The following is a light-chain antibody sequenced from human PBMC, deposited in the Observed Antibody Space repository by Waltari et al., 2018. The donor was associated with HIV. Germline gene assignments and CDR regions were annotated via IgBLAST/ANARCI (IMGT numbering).Light chain of an antibody. J-gene: IGLJ3*02. CDR3: CSDAGTWL. CDR2: DVT. Sequence: QSALTQPHSVSGSPGQSVTLSCTGTSSDGGDSNYVSWYQRHPGKAPKLLIYDVTTRRSGVPDRFAGSKSGNTASLTISGLQAEDDAEYYCCSDAGTWLFGGGTKLTVL. V-gene: IGLV2-11*01. CDR1: SSDGGDSNY.